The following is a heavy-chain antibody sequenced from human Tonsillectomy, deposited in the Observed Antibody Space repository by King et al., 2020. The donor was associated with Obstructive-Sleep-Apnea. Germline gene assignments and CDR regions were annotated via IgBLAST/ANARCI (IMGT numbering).Heavy chain of an antibody. CDR1: GFTFSSYG. CDR3: AKNLMGGNYGMDV. CDR2: ISYDGSNK. V-gene: IGHV3-30*18. J-gene: IGHJ6*02. D-gene: IGHD1-26*01. Sequence: QLVQSGGGVVQPWRSLRLSCAASGFTFSSYGMHWVRQAPGKGLEWVAVISYDGSNKYYADSVKGRFTISRDNSKNTLYLQMNSLRAEDTAVYYCAKNLMGGNYGMDVWGQGTTVTVSS.